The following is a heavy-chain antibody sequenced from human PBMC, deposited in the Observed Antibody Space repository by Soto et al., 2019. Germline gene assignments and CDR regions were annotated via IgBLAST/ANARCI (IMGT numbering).Heavy chain of an antibody. CDR2: IYYSGST. Sequence: SSETLSLTCTVSGGSISSGGYYWSWIRQHPGKGLEWIGYIYYSGSTYYNPSLKSRVTISVDTSKNQFSLKLSSVTAADTAVYYCARGVVAGNWFDPWGQGTLVTVSS. CDR3: ARGVVAGNWFDP. D-gene: IGHD3-10*01. J-gene: IGHJ5*02. V-gene: IGHV4-31*03. CDR1: GGSISSGGYY.